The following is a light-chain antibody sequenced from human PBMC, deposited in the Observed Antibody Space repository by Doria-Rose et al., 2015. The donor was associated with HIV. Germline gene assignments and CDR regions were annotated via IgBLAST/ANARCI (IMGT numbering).Light chain of an antibody. J-gene: IGKJ1*01. CDR1: QSFSSTY. Sequence: ETVLTQPPGTLSLSPGERATLSCRASQSFSSTYLAWYQQKPGQAPSLLIYDGSTRATGIPDRFSASGSGTDFTLTINRLEPEDFALYYCHQYGTSWTFGQGTKVEI. CDR3: HQYGTSWT. V-gene: IGKV3-20*01. CDR2: DGS.